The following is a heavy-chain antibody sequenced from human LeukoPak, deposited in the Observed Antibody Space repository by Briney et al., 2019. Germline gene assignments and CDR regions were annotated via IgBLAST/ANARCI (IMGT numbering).Heavy chain of an antibody. J-gene: IGHJ4*02. D-gene: IGHD5-12*01. V-gene: IGHV3-21*01. CDR3: AEPGWLY. CDR2: ISSSSSYI. Sequence: SXRLSCXXXGFTFSSYSMNWVRQAPGKGLEWVSSISSSSSYIYYADSVKGRFTISRDNAKNSLYLQMNSLRAEDTAVYYCAEPGWLYWGQGTLVTVSS. CDR1: GFTFSSYS.